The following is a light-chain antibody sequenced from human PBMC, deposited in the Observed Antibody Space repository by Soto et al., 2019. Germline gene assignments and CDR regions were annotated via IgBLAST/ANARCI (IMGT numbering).Light chain of an antibody. J-gene: IGLJ1*01. CDR2: DVT. CDR1: SSDVGDYNY. V-gene: IGLV2-14*01. CDR3: SSYSSSGTLYV. Sequence: QSVLTQPASVSGSPGQSNTISCTGSSSDVGDYNYVAWYQQHPDKAPKLMIFDVTSRPSGVSNRFSGSKSGSTASLTISGLQAEDEADYFCSSYSSSGTLYVFGTGTKLTVL.